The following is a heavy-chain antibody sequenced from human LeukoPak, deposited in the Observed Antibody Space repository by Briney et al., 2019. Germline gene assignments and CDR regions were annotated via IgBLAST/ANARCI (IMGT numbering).Heavy chain of an antibody. CDR3: ARVTVAGNSLDY. Sequence: ASVKVSCKASGYTFTGYYMHWVRQAPGQGLEWMGWINPNSGGTNYAQKFQGRVTMTRDTSISTAYMELSRLRSDDTAVYYRARVTVAGNSLDYWGQGTLVTVSS. V-gene: IGHV1-2*02. CDR1: GYTFTGYY. CDR2: INPNSGGT. D-gene: IGHD6-19*01. J-gene: IGHJ4*02.